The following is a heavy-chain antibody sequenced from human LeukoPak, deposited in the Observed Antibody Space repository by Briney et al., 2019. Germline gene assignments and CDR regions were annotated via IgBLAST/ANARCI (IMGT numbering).Heavy chain of an antibody. CDR1: GVTLSSYW. Sequence: QPGGSLRLSCATSGVTLSSYWMHWVRQAPGKGLVWVSRINSDGSSTNYADSVKGRFTISRDNAKNTLYLQMNSLRAEDTAVYYCATTAAGTRNASDIWGQGTMVIVSS. CDR2: INSDGSST. CDR3: ATTAAGTRNASDI. J-gene: IGHJ3*02. D-gene: IGHD6-13*01. V-gene: IGHV3-74*01.